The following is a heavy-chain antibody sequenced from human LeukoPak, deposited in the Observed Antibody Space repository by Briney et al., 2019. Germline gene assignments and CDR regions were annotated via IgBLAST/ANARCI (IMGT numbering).Heavy chain of an antibody. CDR3: ASGRQLGY. J-gene: IGHJ4*02. D-gene: IGHD6-13*01. V-gene: IGHV3-7*01. CDR1: GFTFSNYW. CDR2: IKEDGSEK. Sequence: PGGSLRLSCAASGFTFSNYWVSWVRQAPGKGLEWVANIKEDGSEKYYVDSVKGRFTISRDNARNSLYLQMNSPRAEDTAVYYCASGRQLGYWGQGTLVTVSS.